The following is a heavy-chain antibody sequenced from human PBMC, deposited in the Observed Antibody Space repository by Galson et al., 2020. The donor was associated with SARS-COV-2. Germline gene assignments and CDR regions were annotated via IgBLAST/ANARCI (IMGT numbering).Heavy chain of an antibody. CDR1: GFTFSSYA. J-gene: IGHJ4*02. Sequence: GGSPSLSCAAPGFTFSSYAMSWVRQAPRKGLAWVSTIGASGRSTHIADSVKGRFTISRDNSKNPVYLQINSLGAEDTAVYYFAPGARVTTGYAYWGQGTLVTVSS. V-gene: IGHV3-23*01. D-gene: IGHD4-17*01. CDR2: IGASGRST. CDR3: APGARVTTGYAY.